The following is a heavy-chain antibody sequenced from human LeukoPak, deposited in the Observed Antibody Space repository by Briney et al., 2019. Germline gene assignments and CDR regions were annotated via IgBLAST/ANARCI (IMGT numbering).Heavy chain of an antibody. CDR3: ARHEDAKSDAFDI. CDR1: GGSISSGDYY. CDR2: IYYSGST. V-gene: IGHV4-30-4*01. Sequence: SETLSLTCTVSGGSISSGDYYWSWIRQPPGKGLEWIGYIYYSGSTYYNPSLKSRVTISVDTSKNQFSLKLSSVTAADTAVYYCARHEDAKSDAFDIWGQGTMVTVSS. J-gene: IGHJ3*02.